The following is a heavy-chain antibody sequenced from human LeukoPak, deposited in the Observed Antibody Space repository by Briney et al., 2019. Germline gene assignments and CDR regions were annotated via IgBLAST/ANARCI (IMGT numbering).Heavy chain of an antibody. D-gene: IGHD5-12*01. J-gene: IGHJ4*02. V-gene: IGHV4-30-4*01. CDR3: ARDSGQHTGYDWSH. Sequence: PSETLSLTCTVSGGSISSGDYYWSWIRQPPRKGLEWIGYIYYSGSTYYNPSLKSRVTISLATSKNQFSLKLTSVTAADTAVYYCARDSGQHTGYDWSHWGQGTLVTVSS. CDR2: IYYSGST. CDR1: GGSISSGDYY.